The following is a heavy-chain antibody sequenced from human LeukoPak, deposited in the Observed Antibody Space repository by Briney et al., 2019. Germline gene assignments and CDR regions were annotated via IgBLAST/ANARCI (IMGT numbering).Heavy chain of an antibody. CDR3: ARSRRGRPDAFDI. J-gene: IGHJ3*02. Sequence: SETLSLTCAVSGASFSHYYWSWIRQPPGKGLEWIGEIIHSGSTNYNTSLKSRVAISVDTSKNQFSLNLNSVTAADTAMYYCARSRRGRPDAFDIWGLGTMVTVSS. D-gene: IGHD3-10*01. CDR1: GASFSHYY. V-gene: IGHV4-34*12. CDR2: IIHSGST.